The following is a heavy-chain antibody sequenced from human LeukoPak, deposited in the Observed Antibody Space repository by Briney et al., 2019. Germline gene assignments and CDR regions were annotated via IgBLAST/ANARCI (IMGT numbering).Heavy chain of an antibody. V-gene: IGHV3-23*01. D-gene: IGHD6-13*01. CDR1: GFTFSTYA. J-gene: IGHJ4*02. CDR2: ISGSGGGT. Sequence: PGGSLRLSCAASGFTFSTYAMSWVRQAPGKGLEWVSAISGSGGGTYYADSVKGRFTISRDNSKNTLYLLMNSLRAEDTAVYHCAKDPDSSNWYVGYWGQGTLVTVSS. CDR3: AKDPDSSNWYVGY.